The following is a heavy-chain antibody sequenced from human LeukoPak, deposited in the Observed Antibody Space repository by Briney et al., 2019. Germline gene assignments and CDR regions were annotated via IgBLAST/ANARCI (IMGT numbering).Heavy chain of an antibody. CDR2: ISYDGRNT. Sequence: GNSLRLSCAASGFTFSIYGMHWVRQAPGKGLEWVTAISYDGRNTYYEDAVKGRFTISRDNSKNTLYLQMNSLRAEDTAVYYCARGPYWGQGTLVTVSS. V-gene: IGHV3-30*04. CDR1: GFTFSIYG. CDR3: ARGPY. J-gene: IGHJ4*02.